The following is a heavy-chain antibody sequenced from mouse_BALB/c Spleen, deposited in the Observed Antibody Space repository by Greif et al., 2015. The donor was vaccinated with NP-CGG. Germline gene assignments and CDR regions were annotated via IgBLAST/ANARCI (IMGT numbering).Heavy chain of an antibody. CDR1: GFNIKDYY. J-gene: IGHJ2*01. V-gene: IGHV14-4*02. D-gene: IGHD1-1*01. CDR3: NACGTTVVATVDY. Sequence: EVQLQQSGAELVRSGASVKLSCTASGFNIKDYYMHWVKQRPEQGLEWIGWIDPENGDTEYAPKFQGKATMTADTSSNTAYLQLSSLTSEDTAVYYCNACGTTVVATVDYWGQGTTLTVSS. CDR2: IDPENGDT.